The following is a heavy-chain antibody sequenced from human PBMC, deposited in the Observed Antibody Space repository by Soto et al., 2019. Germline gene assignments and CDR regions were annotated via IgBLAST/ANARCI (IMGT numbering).Heavy chain of an antibody. V-gene: IGHV3-30-3*01. CDR3: ARGEYYGSGNPNFDP. CDR2: ISYDGSNK. D-gene: IGHD3-10*01. Sequence: QVQLVESGGGVVQPGRSLRLSCAASGFTFSNYAMHWVRQAPGKGLEWVAVISYDGSNKYYADSVKGRITISSDNSKNTLYLQMNSLRAEDTALYYCARGEYYGSGNPNFDPWGQGTLVTVSS. J-gene: IGHJ5*02. CDR1: GFTFSNYA.